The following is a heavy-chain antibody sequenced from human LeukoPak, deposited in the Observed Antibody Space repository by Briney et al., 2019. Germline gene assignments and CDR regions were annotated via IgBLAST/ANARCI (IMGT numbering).Heavy chain of an antibody. V-gene: IGHV4-31*03. CDR3: AREPDNALGPYYDFWSGYGYYFDY. Sequence: SQTLSLTCTVSGGSISSGGYYWSWIRQHPGKGLEWIGYIYYSGSTYYNPSLKSRVTISVDTSKNQFSLKLSSVTAADTAVYYCAREPDNALGPYYDFWSGYGYYFDYWGQGTLVTVSS. D-gene: IGHD3-3*01. CDR1: GGSISSGGYY. J-gene: IGHJ4*02. CDR2: IYYSGST.